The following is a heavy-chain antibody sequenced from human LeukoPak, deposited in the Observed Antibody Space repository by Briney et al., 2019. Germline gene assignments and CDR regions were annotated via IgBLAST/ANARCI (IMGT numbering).Heavy chain of an antibody. V-gene: IGHV3-23*01. CDR1: GFTFSSYA. J-gene: IGHJ4*02. D-gene: IGHD2-2*01. Sequence: GGSLRLSCAAAGFTFSSYAMSWVRQAPGKGLEWVSTVSGGGGTTYYADSVKGRFTISRDNSKNTLFLQMNSLRAEDTAIYYCAKDMGYCSSATCYGLDYWGQGTLVTVSS. CDR3: AKDMGYCSSATCYGLDY. CDR2: VSGGGGTT.